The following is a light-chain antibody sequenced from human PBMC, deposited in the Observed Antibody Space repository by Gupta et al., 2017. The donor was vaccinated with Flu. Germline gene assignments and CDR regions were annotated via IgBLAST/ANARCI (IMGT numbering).Light chain of an antibody. CDR3: QQFEDNSALT. Sequence: DIVMTQSPDSLAVSLGERATINCKSSQSVLNSSNNKNSLAWYQHKPGQPPKLLIYWASTRESGVPDRFSGSGYETDFTLTISSRQAEDVAVYYCQQFEDNSALTFGQGTRLDI. CDR1: QSVLNSSNNKNS. V-gene: IGKV4-1*01. J-gene: IGKJ5*01. CDR2: WAS.